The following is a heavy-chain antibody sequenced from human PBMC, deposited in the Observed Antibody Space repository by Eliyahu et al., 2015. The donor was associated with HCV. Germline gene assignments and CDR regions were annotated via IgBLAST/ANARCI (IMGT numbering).Heavy chain of an antibody. V-gene: IGHV4-4*07. D-gene: IGHD1-26*01. J-gene: IGHJ3*02. Sequence: QVQLQESGPGLVKPSETLSLTCTVSGGSISXXCWSWIRQPAGKGLXWIGRIYTSGSTNYNPSLKSRVTMSVDTSKNQFSLKLSSVTAADTAVYYCARDRSSGSYPLPGDAFDIWGQGTMVTVSS. CDR3: ARDRSSGSYPLPGDAFDI. CDR1: GGSISXXC. CDR2: IYTSGST.